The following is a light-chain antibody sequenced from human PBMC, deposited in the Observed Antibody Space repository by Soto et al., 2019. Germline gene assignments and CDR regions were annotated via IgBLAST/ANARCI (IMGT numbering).Light chain of an antibody. Sequence: EIVLTKSPGTLSLSPGERATLSCRSSQSVSSSYLAWYQQKPGQAPRLLIYGASTRATGIPARFSGSGSGTDFTPTISSLEPEDFAVYYCQQRGDWPPITFGQGTRLEIK. J-gene: IGKJ5*01. CDR3: QQRGDWPPIT. CDR1: QSVSSSY. CDR2: GAS. V-gene: IGKV3D-20*02.